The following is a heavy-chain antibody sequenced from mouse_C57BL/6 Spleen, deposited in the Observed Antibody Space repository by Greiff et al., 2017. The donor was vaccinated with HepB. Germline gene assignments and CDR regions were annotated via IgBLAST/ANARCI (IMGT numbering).Heavy chain of an antibody. Sequence: QVQLKQSGAELMKPGASVKLSCKATGYTFTGYWIEWVKQRPGHGLEWIGEILPGSGSTNYHEKFKGQATFTADTSSNTAYMQLSSLTTQGSAIYDFSRGPNYYGSSYVDWYFDVWGTGTTVTVSS. CDR3: SRGPNYYGSSYVDWYFDV. CDR2: ILPGSGST. V-gene: IGHV1-9*01. J-gene: IGHJ1*03. D-gene: IGHD1-1*01. CDR1: GYTFTGYW.